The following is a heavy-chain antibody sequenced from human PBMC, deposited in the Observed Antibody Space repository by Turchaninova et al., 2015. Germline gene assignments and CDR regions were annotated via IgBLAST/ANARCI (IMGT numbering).Heavy chain of an antibody. CDR1: GFTFSSYG. Sequence: QVQLVESGGGVVQPGRSLRLSCAASGFTFSSYGMHWVRQAPGKGLEWVAVMLYDGSIKSYADSVQGRFTISSDNSQNTRYLQMNSRRAEDTAVYYCARDIRSWIGGFDYWGQGTLVTVSS. CDR2: MLYDGSIK. D-gene: IGHD3-16*01. V-gene: IGHV3-33*01. J-gene: IGHJ4*02. CDR3: ARDIRSWIGGFDY.